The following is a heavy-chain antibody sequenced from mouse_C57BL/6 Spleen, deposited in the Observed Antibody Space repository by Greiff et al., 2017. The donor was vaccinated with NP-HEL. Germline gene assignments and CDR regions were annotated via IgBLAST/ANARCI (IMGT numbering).Heavy chain of an antibody. J-gene: IGHJ3*01. V-gene: IGHV5-4*01. Sequence: EVKLVESGGGLVKPGGSLKLSCAASGFTFSSYAMSWVRQTPEKRLEWVATISDGGSYTYYPDNVKGRFTISRDNAKNNLYLQMSHLKSEDTAMYYCARDGDYGSSIAYWGQGTLVTVSA. D-gene: IGHD1-1*01. CDR2: ISDGGSYT. CDR3: ARDGDYGSSIAY. CDR1: GFTFSSYA.